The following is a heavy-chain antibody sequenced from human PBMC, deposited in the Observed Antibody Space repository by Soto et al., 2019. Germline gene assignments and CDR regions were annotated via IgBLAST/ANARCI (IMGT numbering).Heavy chain of an antibody. Sequence: EVQLLESGGGLVQPGGSLRLSCAASGFTFSNYAMSWVRQTPGKGLEWVSTISGGGGNTYYPDSVNGRFTISTDNSKDTVYLQMNSLRAEDTAIYYCAKERLGRGADYWGQGALVTVTS. CDR3: AKERLGRGADY. CDR2: ISGGGGNT. CDR1: GFTFSNYA. J-gene: IGHJ4*02. V-gene: IGHV3-23*01.